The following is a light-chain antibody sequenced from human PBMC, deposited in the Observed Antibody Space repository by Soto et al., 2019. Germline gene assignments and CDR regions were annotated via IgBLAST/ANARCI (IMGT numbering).Light chain of an antibody. Sequence: ETVMTQPPGTLSVSLGERATLSCSASQSVSIHLAWYQQKPGQAPRLLIYDTSTRATGIPARFSGSGSGTEFTLTISSLQSEDFAVYYCQQYSNWPPITFGQGTRLEIK. CDR3: QQYSNWPPIT. V-gene: IGKV3-15*01. CDR2: DTS. CDR1: QSVSIH. J-gene: IGKJ5*01.